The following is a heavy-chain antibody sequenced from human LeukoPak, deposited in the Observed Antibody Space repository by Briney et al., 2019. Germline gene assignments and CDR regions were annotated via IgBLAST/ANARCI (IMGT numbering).Heavy chain of an antibody. J-gene: IGHJ4*02. CDR2: IYYSGST. CDR1: GGSISSDY. CDR3: ARVKFGFYYGSGSFDY. V-gene: IGHV4-59*01. Sequence: PTETLSLTCTVSGGSISSDYWSWIRQPPGKGLEWIGYIYYSGSTNYNPSLKSRVTISVDTSKNQFSLKLSSVTAADTAVYCCARVKFGFYYGSGSFDYWGQGTLVTVSS. D-gene: IGHD3-10*01.